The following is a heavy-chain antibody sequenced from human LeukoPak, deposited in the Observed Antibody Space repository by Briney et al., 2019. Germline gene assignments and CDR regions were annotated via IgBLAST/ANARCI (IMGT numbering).Heavy chain of an antibody. D-gene: IGHD1-26*01. J-gene: IGHJ6*02. CDR2: ISGSGGST. CDR1: GFTFSSYA. CDR3: AKDKVSGSDYYYGMDV. Sequence: PGGSLRLSCAASGFTFSSYAMSWVRQAPGKGLKWVSAISGSGGSTYYADSVKGRFTISRDNSKNTLYLQMNSLRAEDTAVYHCAKDKVSGSDYYYGMDVWGQGTTVTVSS. V-gene: IGHV3-23*01.